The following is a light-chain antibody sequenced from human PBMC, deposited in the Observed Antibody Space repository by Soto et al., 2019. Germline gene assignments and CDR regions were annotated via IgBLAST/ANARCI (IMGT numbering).Light chain of an antibody. V-gene: IGKV3-20*01. CDR3: YQYDSSPWT. CDR1: QSVRNNY. J-gene: IGKJ1*01. CDR2: DAS. Sequence: EIVLTQSPATLSLSPGERATLSCRASQSVRNNYLAWYQQRLGQAPRVLIYDASSRATGIPDRFSGSGSGTDFTLTISRLEPEDFAVYFCYQYDSSPWTFGQGTKVDIK.